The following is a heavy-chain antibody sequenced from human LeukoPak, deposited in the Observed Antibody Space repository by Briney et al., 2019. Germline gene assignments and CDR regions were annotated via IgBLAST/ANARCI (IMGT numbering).Heavy chain of an antibody. Sequence: GGSLRLSCAASGFTFSSYAMSWVRQAPGKGLEWVSAISGSGGSTYYADSAKGRFTISRDNAKNSLYLQMNSLRAEDTAVYYCARDPQVDWFDPWGQGTLVTVSS. V-gene: IGHV3-23*01. CDR1: GFTFSSYA. CDR2: ISGSGGST. CDR3: ARDPQVDWFDP. J-gene: IGHJ5*02.